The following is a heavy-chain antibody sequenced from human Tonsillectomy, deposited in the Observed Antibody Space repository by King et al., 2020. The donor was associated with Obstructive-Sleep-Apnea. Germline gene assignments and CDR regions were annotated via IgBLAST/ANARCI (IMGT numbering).Heavy chain of an antibody. CDR1: GFTFSNAW. V-gene: IGHV3-15*01. CDR3: TTNGEFGVVILKFDP. CDR2: IKSKTDGGTT. Sequence: EVQLVESGGGLVKPGGSLRLSCAASGFTFSNAWMSWVRQAPGKGLEWVGRIKSKTDGGTTDYAAPVKGRFTISRDDSKNTLYLQMNSLKTEDTAVYYCTTNGEFGVVILKFDPWGQGTLVTVSS. J-gene: IGHJ5*02. D-gene: IGHD3-3*01.